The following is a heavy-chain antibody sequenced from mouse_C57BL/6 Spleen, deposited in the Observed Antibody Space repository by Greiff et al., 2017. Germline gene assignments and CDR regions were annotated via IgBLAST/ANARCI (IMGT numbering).Heavy chain of an antibody. CDR1: GYTFTSYW. CDR2: IDPNSGGT. Sequence: VKLQQPGAELVKPGASVKLSCKASGYTFTSYWMHWVKQRPGRGLEWIGRIDPNSGGTKYNEKFKSKATLTVDKPSSTAYMQLSSLTSEDSAVYYCAGGYYSNYGYFDYWGQGTTLTVSS. V-gene: IGHV1-72*01. D-gene: IGHD2-5*01. CDR3: AGGYYSNYGYFDY. J-gene: IGHJ2*01.